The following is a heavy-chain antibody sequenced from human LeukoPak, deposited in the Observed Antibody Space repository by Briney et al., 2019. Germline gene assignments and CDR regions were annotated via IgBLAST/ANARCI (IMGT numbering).Heavy chain of an antibody. CDR3: ARKPDLFDY. CDR1: GYTFTSYY. V-gene: IGHV1-18*04. Sequence: ASVKVSCKASGYTFTSYYMHWVRQAPGQGLEWMGWIGAYNGNTNYAQKLQGRVTMTTDTSTSTAYMELRSLRSDDTAVYYCARKPDLFDYWGQGTLVTVSS. CDR2: IGAYNGNT. J-gene: IGHJ4*02. D-gene: IGHD1-14*01.